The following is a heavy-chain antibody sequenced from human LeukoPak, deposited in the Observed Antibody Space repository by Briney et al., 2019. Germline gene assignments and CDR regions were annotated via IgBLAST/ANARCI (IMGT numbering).Heavy chain of an antibody. V-gene: IGHV4-61*01. CDR2: IYYSGST. CDR1: GGSISSSSYY. J-gene: IGHJ6*02. CDR3: ARETYYYGMDV. Sequence: SQTLSLTCTVSGGSISSSSYYWGWIRQPPGKGLEWIGYIYYSGSTNYNPSLKSRVTISVDTSKNQFSLKLSSVTAADTAVYYCARETYYYGMDVWGQGTTVTVSS.